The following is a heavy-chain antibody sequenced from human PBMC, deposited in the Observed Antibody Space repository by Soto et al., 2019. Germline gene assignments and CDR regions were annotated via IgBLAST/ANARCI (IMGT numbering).Heavy chain of an antibody. CDR3: ARKEGGSGSSGGWFDP. CDR2: INHSGST. Sequence: QVQLQQWGAGLLKPSETLSLTCAVYGGSFSGYYWSWIRQPPGKGLEWIGEINHSGSTNYNPSLKRRVTISVDTSKNQFSLKLSSVTAADTAVYYCARKEGGSGSSGGWFDPWGQGTLVTVSS. J-gene: IGHJ5*02. D-gene: IGHD3-10*01. CDR1: GGSFSGYY. V-gene: IGHV4-34*01.